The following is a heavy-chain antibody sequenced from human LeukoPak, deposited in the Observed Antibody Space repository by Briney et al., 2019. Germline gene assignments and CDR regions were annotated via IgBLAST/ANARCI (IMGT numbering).Heavy chain of an antibody. V-gene: IGHV4-39*07. CDR2: IYYSGST. J-gene: IGHJ6*02. D-gene: IGHD3-9*01. CDR3: ARDRPTGYNYYYGMDV. CDR1: GGSISSSSYY. Sequence: SETLSLTCTVSGGSISSSSYYWGWIRQPPGKGLEWIGSIYYSGSTYYNPSLKSRVTISVDTSKNQFSLKLSSVTAADTAVYYCARDRPTGYNYYYGMDVWGQGTTVTVSS.